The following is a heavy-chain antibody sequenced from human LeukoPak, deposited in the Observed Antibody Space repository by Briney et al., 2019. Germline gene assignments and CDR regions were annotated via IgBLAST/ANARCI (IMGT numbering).Heavy chain of an antibody. J-gene: IGHJ4*02. Sequence: GGSLRLSCAASGFTVSSNYMSWVRQAPGKGLEWVSVIYSGGSTYYADSVKGRFTISRDNSKNTLYLQMNNLRAEDTAVYYCARDQYGDYVLDHWGQGTLVTVSS. V-gene: IGHV3-53*01. CDR3: ARDQYGDYVLDH. D-gene: IGHD4-17*01. CDR2: IYSGGST. CDR1: GFTVSSNY.